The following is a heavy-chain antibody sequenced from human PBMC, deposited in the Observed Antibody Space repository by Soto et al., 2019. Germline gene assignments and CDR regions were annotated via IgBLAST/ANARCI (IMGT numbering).Heavy chain of an antibody. CDR1: GFPFTNYF. J-gene: IGHJ6*02. CDR2: INPGNRIT. Sequence: ASVKVSCKTSGFPFTNYFVHWVRQAPGQGLEWMGAINPGNRITNYALKFQGRVAMTRDTSTNTVYLELSSLRSEDTAVYSCARDPNYYDFWAGSYYYHGMDVWGQGTTVTVSS. CDR3: ARDPNYYDFWAGSYYYHGMDV. V-gene: IGHV1-46*01. D-gene: IGHD3-22*01.